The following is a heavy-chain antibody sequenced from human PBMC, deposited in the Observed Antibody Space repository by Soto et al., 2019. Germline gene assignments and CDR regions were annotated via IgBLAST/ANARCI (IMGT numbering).Heavy chain of an antibody. D-gene: IGHD3-3*01. CDR2: INAGNGNT. J-gene: IGHJ5*02. CDR1: GYTFTSYA. CDR3: ARMEAIFGVVIIPGWFDP. V-gene: IGHV1-3*01. Sequence: ASVKVSCKASGYTFTSYAMHWVRQAPGQRLEWMGWINAGNGNTKYSQKNQGRDTITRDTSASTAYMELSSLRSEDTALFYCARMEAIFGVVIIPGWFDPWGQGTLVTVSS.